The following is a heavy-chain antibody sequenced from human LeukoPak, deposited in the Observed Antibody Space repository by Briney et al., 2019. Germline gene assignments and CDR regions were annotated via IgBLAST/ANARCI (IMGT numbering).Heavy chain of an antibody. CDR3: ASGYCSGGSCEWFDP. CDR2: ISAYNGNT. D-gene: IGHD2-15*01. Sequence: ASVKVSSKASGYTFTSSGISWVGHAPGQGLEWMGWISAYNGNTKYAQKLQRRVTMTTDTSTSTAYMELRSLRSDDTAVYYCASGYCSGGSCEWFDPWGQETLVTVSS. CDR1: GYTFTSSG. J-gene: IGHJ5*02. V-gene: IGHV1-18*01.